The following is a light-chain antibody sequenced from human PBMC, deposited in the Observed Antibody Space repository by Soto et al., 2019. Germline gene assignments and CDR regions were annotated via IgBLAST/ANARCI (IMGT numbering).Light chain of an antibody. CDR2: KAS. J-gene: IGKJ2*01. V-gene: IGKV1-5*03. Sequence: DIQMTQSPSTLSASVGDTVTITCRASQSISTWLAWYQQKPGEAPKLLMSKASTLENGAPSRFTGSGSGTEFTLTITSLQPDDFATYYCPQYEDYYTFGQGTKLEVK. CDR3: PQYEDYYT. CDR1: QSISTW.